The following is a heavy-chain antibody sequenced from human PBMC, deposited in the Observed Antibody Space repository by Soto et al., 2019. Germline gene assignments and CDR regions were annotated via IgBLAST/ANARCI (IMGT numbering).Heavy chain of an antibody. Sequence: HPGGSLRLSCAASGFTFNTYGMHWVRQAPGRGLEWVAVIWYDGSIKYYADSVKGRFTSSRDNSKNTLYLQMNSLRAEDTAVYYCARIDCTGGSSGPYAYYDMDVWGQGTTVTV. CDR1: GFTFNTYG. V-gene: IGHV3-33*01. D-gene: IGHD2-15*01. CDR2: IWYDGSIK. J-gene: IGHJ6*02. CDR3: ARIDCTGGSSGPYAYYDMDV.